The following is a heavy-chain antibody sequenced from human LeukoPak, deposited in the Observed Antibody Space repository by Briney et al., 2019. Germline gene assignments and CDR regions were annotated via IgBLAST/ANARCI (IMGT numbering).Heavy chain of an antibody. CDR1: GFAFSSHG. D-gene: IGHD2-2*01. J-gene: IGHJ4*02. CDR2: IWYDGGEK. CDR3: GKDLGSSARYLDRVDY. Sequence: GGSMILSCGASGFAFSSHGMHWVRQAPGKGLEWLTIIWYDGGEKYYADSVKGRFTVSRDNSKNTVYLQMNSLRAEDTAVYYCGKDLGSSARYLDRVDYWGQGTLVTVSS. V-gene: IGHV3-33*06.